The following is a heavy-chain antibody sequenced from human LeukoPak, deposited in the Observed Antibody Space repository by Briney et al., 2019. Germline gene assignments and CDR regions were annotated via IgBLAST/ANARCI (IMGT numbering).Heavy chain of an antibody. CDR3: ARGYCSGTACGLDY. Sequence: GGSLRLSCAASGFTFSTSSINWVRQAPGKGLEWVSSITSSSDIHYADSVKGRFTISRDNSKNTLYLQMNSLRAEDTAVYYCARGYCSGTACGLDYWGQGTLVTVSS. J-gene: IGHJ4*02. CDR1: GFTFSTSS. V-gene: IGHV3-21*01. D-gene: IGHD2-15*01. CDR2: ITSSSDI.